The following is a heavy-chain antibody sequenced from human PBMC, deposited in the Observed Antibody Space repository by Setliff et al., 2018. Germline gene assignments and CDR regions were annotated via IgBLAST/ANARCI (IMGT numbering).Heavy chain of an antibody. Sequence: GESLKISCKGSGYSFTSYWIGWVRQMPGKGPEWVGLIYPGDSDTRYSPSFQGQVTIAVDRSRVTAYLQWDSLKASDAATYYCARLAVRNTVYYYFTDVWGKGTSVTVSS. V-gene: IGHV5-51*01. D-gene: IGHD2-2*02. CDR3: ARLAVRNTVYYYFTDV. CDR1: GYSFTSYW. J-gene: IGHJ6*03. CDR2: IYPGDSDT.